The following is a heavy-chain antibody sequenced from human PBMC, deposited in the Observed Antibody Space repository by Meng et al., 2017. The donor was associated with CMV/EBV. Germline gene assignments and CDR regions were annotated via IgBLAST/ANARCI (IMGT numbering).Heavy chain of an antibody. V-gene: IGHV3-74*01. J-gene: IGHJ6*02. Sequence: GESLKISCAASGFTFSGYWMHWVRQAPGKGLVWVSRINSDGSSTSYADSVKGRFTISRDNAKNTLYLQMNSLRAEDTAVYYCAREPRGITGPYGMDVWGQGTTVTVSS. CDR3: AREPRGITGPYGMDV. CDR2: INSDGSST. CDR1: GFTFSGYW. D-gene: IGHD1-20*01.